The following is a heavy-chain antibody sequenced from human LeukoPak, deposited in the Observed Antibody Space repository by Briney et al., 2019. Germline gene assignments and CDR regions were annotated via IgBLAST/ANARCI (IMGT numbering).Heavy chain of an antibody. CDR1: GGTFSSYA. CDR3: ARAQSGFWSGYCFDY. J-gene: IGHJ4*02. CDR2: IIPIFGTA. Sequence: ASVKVSCKASGGTFSSYAISWVRQAPGQGLEWMGGIIPIFGTANYAQKFQGRATITADESTSTAYMELSSLRSEDTAVYYCARAQSGFWSGYCFDYWGQGTLVTVSS. D-gene: IGHD3-3*01. V-gene: IGHV1-69*13.